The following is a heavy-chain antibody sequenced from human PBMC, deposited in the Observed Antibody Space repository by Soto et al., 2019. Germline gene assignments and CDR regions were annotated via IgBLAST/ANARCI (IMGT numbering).Heavy chain of an antibody. CDR1: GYRFINYW. CDR2: IDPSDSYT. CDR3: VRHGNGTPFYFDF. J-gene: IGHJ4*02. Sequence: EVQLVQSGAEVKKPGESLRLSCQGSGYRFINYWISWVRQMPGKGLEWVGRIDPSDSYTVYSRSFQGHVTISIDTAINTAFLEWRSLQASDTAMYYCVRHGNGTPFYFDFWGRGTLVPVSS. V-gene: IGHV5-10-1*03. D-gene: IGHD1-1*01.